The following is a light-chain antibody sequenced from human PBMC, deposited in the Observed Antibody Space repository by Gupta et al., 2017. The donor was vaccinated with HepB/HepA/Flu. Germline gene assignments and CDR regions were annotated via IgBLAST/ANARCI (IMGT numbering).Light chain of an antibody. J-gene: IGKJ1*01. CDR2: GGS. CDR3: HQYHTWPQT. Sequence: DRVLTPSPATLSVSPGERATLSCRATQSFNDNLAWYVQRPGQAPRLLIYGGSIRASGVPDRFSGSGSGTEFTLTISWLQSEDFAVYFCHQYHTWPQTFGQGTKVEIK. CDR1: QSFNDN. V-gene: IGKV3-15*01.